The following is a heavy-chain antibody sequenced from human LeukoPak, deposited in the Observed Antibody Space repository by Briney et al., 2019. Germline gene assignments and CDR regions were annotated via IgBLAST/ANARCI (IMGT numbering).Heavy chain of an antibody. D-gene: IGHD4/OR15-4a*01. Sequence: ASVKVSCKASGHTFTSYYMHWVRQAPGQGLEWMGIINPSVGSTSYAQKLQGRVTMTRDMSPSTVYMELSGLRSEDTAVYYCARGSTIGTTDRNWFAPWGQGTLVTVSS. CDR3: ARGSTIGTTDRNWFAP. V-gene: IGHV1-46*01. J-gene: IGHJ5*02. CDR2: INPSVGST. CDR1: GHTFTSYY.